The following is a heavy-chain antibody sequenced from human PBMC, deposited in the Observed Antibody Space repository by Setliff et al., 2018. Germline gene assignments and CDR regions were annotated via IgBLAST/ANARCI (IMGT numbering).Heavy chain of an antibody. Sequence: GESLKISCAASGFTFNTYIMNWLRHAPGRGLEWVSVIYNSDSTYYADSVKGRFTISRDNAENSLYLQMTSLRAEDTAVYYCARSPGWIPWFDYWGQGILVTVSS. D-gene: IGHD5-18*01. CDR1: GFTFNTYI. J-gene: IGHJ4*02. V-gene: IGHV3-48*04. CDR2: IYNSDST. CDR3: ARSPGWIPWFDY.